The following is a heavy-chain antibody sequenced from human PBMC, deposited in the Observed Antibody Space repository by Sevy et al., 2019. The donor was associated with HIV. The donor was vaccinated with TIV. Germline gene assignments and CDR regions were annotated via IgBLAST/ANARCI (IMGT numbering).Heavy chain of an antibody. V-gene: IGHV3-23*01. J-gene: IGHJ4*02. CDR1: GFTFSSYA. Sequence: GGSLRLSCAASGFTFSSYAMSWVRQAPGKGLEWVSAISGSGGSTYYADSVKGRFTISRDNSKNTLYLQMNSLRAEDTAVYYCAKDSRIVVVLLSATFDYWGQGTLVTVSS. CDR2: ISGSGGST. D-gene: IGHD2-15*01. CDR3: AKDSRIVVVLLSATFDY.